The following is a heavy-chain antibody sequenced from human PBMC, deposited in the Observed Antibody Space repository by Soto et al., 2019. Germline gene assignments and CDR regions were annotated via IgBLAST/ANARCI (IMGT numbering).Heavy chain of an antibody. J-gene: IGHJ6*01. CDR1: GGTFSSYA. Sequence: QVQLVQSGAEVKTPGSSVKVSCKASGGTFSSYAINWVRQAPGQGLELMGGFIPIFGTATYAQKFQGRVTITADESTSTAYMELSSLSSEDTAVYYCARYLAPYLRNYYYGMDVWGQGTTVTVSS. V-gene: IGHV1-69*12. CDR3: ARYLAPYLRNYYYGMDV. D-gene: IGHD3-10*01. CDR2: FIPIFGTA.